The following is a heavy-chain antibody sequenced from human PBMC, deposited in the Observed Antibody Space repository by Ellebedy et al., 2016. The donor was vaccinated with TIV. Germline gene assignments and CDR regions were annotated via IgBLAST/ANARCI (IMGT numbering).Heavy chain of an antibody. D-gene: IGHD3-3*01. CDR2: ISYDGSNK. J-gene: IGHJ5*02. V-gene: IGHV3-30*18. Sequence: GESLKISXAASGFTFSSYGMHWVRQAPGKGLEWVAVISYDGSNKYYADSVKGRFTISRDNSKNTLYLQMNSLRAEDTAVYYCAKVTRPGWFDPWGQGTLVTVSS. CDR3: AKVTRPGWFDP. CDR1: GFTFSSYG.